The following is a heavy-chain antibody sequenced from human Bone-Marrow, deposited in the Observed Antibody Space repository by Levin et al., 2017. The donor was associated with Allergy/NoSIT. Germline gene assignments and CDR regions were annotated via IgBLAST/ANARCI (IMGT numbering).Heavy chain of an antibody. Sequence: SVKVSCKASGGTFSSYAISWVRQAPGQGLEWMGGIIPIFGTANYAQKFQGRVTITADESTSTAYMELSSLRSEDTAVYYCAGVTGIAAAGSLVGWFDPWGQGTLVTVSS. CDR2: IIPIFGTA. CDR1: GGTFSSYA. D-gene: IGHD6-13*01. V-gene: IGHV1-69*13. CDR3: AGVTGIAAAGSLVGWFDP. J-gene: IGHJ5*02.